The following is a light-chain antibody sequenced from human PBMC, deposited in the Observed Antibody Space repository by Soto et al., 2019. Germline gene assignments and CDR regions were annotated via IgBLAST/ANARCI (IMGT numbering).Light chain of an antibody. CDR1: SSDVGGYNY. J-gene: IGLJ2*01. Sequence: QSALTQPASVSGSPGQSITISCTGTSSDVGGYNYVSWYQQHPGKVPKLMIYEVSNRPSGVSNRFSGSKSGNTASLTISGLQAEDEADYYCSSYTSSSIVFGGGTKLTV. V-gene: IGLV2-14*01. CDR3: SSYTSSSIV. CDR2: EVS.